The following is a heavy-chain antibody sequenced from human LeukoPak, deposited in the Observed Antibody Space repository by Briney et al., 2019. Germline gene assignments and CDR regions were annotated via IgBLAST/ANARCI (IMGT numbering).Heavy chain of an antibody. D-gene: IGHD7-27*01. CDR3: AREDDSWGPINIDL. J-gene: IGHJ3*01. CDR1: AFTFSDYS. Sequence: PGGSVSLSCAASAFTFSDYSMNWVRQAPGKGLEWISYIDTSSSTMYYADSVMGRFTISRDNAKESLYLQMNSLRDEDTAVYYCAREDDSWGPINIDLWRQATTVTVSS. CDR2: IDTSSSTM. V-gene: IGHV3-48*02.